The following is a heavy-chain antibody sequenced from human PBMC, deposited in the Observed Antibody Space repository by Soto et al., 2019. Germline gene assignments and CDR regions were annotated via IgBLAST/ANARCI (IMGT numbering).Heavy chain of an antibody. Sequence: SETLSLTCTVSGGFISSYYWSWIRQSPGKGLELIGYIHHTGSTNYNPSFKSRVTMSLDTSRNQFSLKLYSVTTADTAVYYCARSIDSSGFYVSNSWGQGTLVTVSS. CDR3: ARSIDSSGFYVSNS. V-gene: IGHV4-59*01. J-gene: IGHJ4*01. CDR1: GGFISSYY. D-gene: IGHD3-22*01. CDR2: IHHTGST.